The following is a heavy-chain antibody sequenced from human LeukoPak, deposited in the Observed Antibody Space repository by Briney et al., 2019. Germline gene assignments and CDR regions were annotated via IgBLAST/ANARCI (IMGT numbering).Heavy chain of an antibody. CDR2: IYYSGSI. D-gene: IGHD1-26*01. J-gene: IGHJ5*02. CDR1: GDSMSSGGFY. Sequence: SETLSLRCTVSGDSMSSGGFYWGWLRQPPGKGLEWIGSIYYSGSIYYNPSLKSRVTISLDTAKKQFSLNLTSVTAADTAVYYCARDGGGRSSPIDAWGQGTLVTVSS. CDR3: ARDGGGRSSPIDA. V-gene: IGHV4-39*07.